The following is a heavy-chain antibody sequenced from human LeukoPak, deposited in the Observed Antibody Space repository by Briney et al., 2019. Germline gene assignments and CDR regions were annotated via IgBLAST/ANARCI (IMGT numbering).Heavy chain of an antibody. CDR3: AKDPSGDWVGGFDM. Sequence: PGGSLRLSCEGSGFTFSNYAMSWVRQAPGKGPEWVSGISASGGRTHYADSVKGRFIISRDSSKNTVFLQMNSLRVEDTASYYCAKDPSGDWVGGFDMWGQGTIVTVSS. V-gene: IGHV3-23*01. J-gene: IGHJ3*02. CDR1: GFTFSNYA. D-gene: IGHD2-21*01. CDR2: ISASGGRT.